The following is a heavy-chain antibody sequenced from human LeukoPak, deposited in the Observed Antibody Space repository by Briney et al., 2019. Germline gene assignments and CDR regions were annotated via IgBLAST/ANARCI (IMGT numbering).Heavy chain of an antibody. J-gene: IGHJ6*02. CDR1: GFTVSSNY. Sequence: PGGSLRLSCAASGFTVSSNYMSWVRQAPGKGLEWIGFVHHYNPSLKSRVTISADISKNQFSLELTSVTAADTAVYYCARMATGLQYGMDVWGQGTTVTVSS. V-gene: IGHV4-59*02. D-gene: IGHD3-16*01. CDR2: VH. CDR3: ARMATGLQYGMDV.